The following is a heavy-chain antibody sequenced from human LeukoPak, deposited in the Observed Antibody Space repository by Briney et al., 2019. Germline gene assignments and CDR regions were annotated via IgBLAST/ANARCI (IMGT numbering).Heavy chain of an antibody. J-gene: IGHJ3*02. D-gene: IGHD1-1*01. CDR3: AKYAFNWNAPDGLDI. V-gene: IGHV3-30*18. CDR1: RFSFSDYD. Sequence: GGSLRLSCRASRFSFSDYDMHWVSQAPGKGLEWVAVISYDGSRKHYGDSVKGRFTISRDNSESTLFLQMNSLRTDDTSVYFCAKYAFNWNAPDGLDIWGQGTMVIVSS. CDR2: ISYDGSRK.